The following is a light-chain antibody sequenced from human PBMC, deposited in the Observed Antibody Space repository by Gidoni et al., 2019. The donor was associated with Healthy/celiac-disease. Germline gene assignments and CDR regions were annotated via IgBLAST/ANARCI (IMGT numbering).Light chain of an antibody. Sequence: QSALTQPASVSGSPGPSITISCPGTSSDVGGYNYVSWYQPHPGKAPKLMIYDVSNRPSGVSNRFSGSKSGNTASLTISGLQAEDEADYYCSSYTSSSTLEVFGGGTKLTVL. J-gene: IGLJ2*01. CDR1: SSDVGGYNY. V-gene: IGLV2-14*01. CDR3: SSYTSSSTLEV. CDR2: DVS.